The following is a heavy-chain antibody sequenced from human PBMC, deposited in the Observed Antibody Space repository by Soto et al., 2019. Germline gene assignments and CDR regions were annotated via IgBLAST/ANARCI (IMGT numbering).Heavy chain of an antibody. CDR1: GYSLTSYW. CDR3: TRRAGYIDY. D-gene: IGHD6-13*01. V-gene: IGHV5-51*01. Sequence: GESLKISCKASGYSLTSYWMGWVRQRPGKGLEWMGMVYPGDSDTRYNPSFRGQVTISVDRSTSTAYLQSSSLKASDTAMYYCTRRAGYIDYWGQGTLVTVSS. CDR2: VYPGDSDT. J-gene: IGHJ4*02.